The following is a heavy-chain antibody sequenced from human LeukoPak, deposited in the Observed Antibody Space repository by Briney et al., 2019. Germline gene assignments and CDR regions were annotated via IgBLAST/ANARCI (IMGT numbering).Heavy chain of an antibody. CDR1: GFTFSSYA. Sequence: GGSLRLSCAASGFTFSSYAMHWVRQAPGKGLEWVAVISYDGSNKYYADSVKGRFTISRDNSKNTLYLQMNSLRAEDTAVYYCATLQPGNWNYDFDYWGQGTLVTVSS. V-gene: IGHV3-30-3*01. CDR2: ISYDGSNK. D-gene: IGHD1-7*01. J-gene: IGHJ4*02. CDR3: ATLQPGNWNYDFDY.